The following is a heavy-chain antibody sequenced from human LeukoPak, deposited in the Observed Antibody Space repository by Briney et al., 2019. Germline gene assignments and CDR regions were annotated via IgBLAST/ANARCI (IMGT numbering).Heavy chain of an antibody. V-gene: IGHV4-59*01. Sequence: PSETLSLTCTVSGGSISSYYWSWIRQPPGKGLEWIGNIYYSGSTNYNPSLKSRVTISVDTSKNQFSLKLSSVTAADTAVYYCARGADSYYYDSSGHPLYWYFDLWGRGTLVTVSS. J-gene: IGHJ2*01. CDR2: IYYSGST. CDR1: GGSISSYY. CDR3: ARGADSYYYDSSGHPLYWYFDL. D-gene: IGHD3-22*01.